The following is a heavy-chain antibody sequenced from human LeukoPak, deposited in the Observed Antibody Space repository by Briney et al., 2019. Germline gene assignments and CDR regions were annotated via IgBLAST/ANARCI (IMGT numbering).Heavy chain of an antibody. CDR2: ISGSGGST. Sequence: GGSLRLSCAASGFTFSSYAMSRVRQAPGKGLEWVSAISGSGGSTYYADSVKGRFTISRDNSKNTLYLQMNSLRAEDTAVYYCARGGSGSYYTVPFAFDYWGQGTLVTVSS. D-gene: IGHD3-10*01. J-gene: IGHJ4*02. CDR1: GFTFSSYA. V-gene: IGHV3-23*01. CDR3: ARGGSGSYYTVPFAFDY.